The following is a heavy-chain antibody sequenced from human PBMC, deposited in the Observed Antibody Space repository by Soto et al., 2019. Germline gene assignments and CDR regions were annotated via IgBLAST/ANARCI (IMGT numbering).Heavy chain of an antibody. CDR2: ISGYNGNT. D-gene: IGHD6-19*01. CDR1: GYSFSTNG. J-gene: IGHJ5*02. CDR3: AGIYSSGWGNWLDP. V-gene: IGHV1-18*01. Sequence: QVQLVQSGPEVKKPGASVKVSCQASGYSFSTNGVTWVRQAPGHGLEWLGRISGYNGNTRYVDKLQGRVTMTTETSTNTAYMELRSLTADDTAVSYCAGIYSSGWGNWLDPCGQGTLVTVSS.